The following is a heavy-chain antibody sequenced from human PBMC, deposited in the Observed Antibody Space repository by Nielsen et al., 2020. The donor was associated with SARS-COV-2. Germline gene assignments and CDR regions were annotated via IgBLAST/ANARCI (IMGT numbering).Heavy chain of an antibody. J-gene: IGHJ6*02. D-gene: IGHD2-15*01. CDR1: GGSFSGYY. CDR2: INHSGST. Sequence: SETLSLTCAVYGGSFSGYYWSWIRQPPGKGLEWIGEINHSGSTNYNPSLKSRVTISVDTSKNQFSLKLSSVTAADTAVYYCARLITGYCSGGSCYYYGMDVWGQGTTVTVSS. V-gene: IGHV4-34*01. CDR3: ARLITGYCSGGSCYYYGMDV.